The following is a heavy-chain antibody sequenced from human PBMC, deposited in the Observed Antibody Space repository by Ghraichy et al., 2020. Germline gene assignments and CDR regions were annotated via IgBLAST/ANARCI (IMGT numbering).Heavy chain of an antibody. CDR2: ISGSGGST. J-gene: IGHJ4*02. V-gene: IGHV3-23*01. CDR1: GFTFSSYA. CDR3: AKDLSYYYVSSAKSYY. D-gene: IGHD3-22*01. Sequence: GGSLRLSCAASGFTFSSYAMSWVRQAPGKGLEWVSAISGSGGSTYYADSVKGRFTISRDNSKNTLYLQMNSLRAEDTAVYYCAKDLSYYYVSSAKSYYWGQGTLVTVSS.